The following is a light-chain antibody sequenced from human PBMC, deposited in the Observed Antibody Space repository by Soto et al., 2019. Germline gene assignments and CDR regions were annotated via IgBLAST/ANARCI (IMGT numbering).Light chain of an antibody. CDR3: QQYSGNSFT. CDR1: QSVIIW. Sequence: DIQMTQSPSTLSASVGDRVTITCRASQSVIIWVAWYQQKPGRAPKLLIFDATNLENGVPSRFSGDGSETEFTLTISGLQPDDFATYYCQQYSGNSFTFGQGTKLEI. J-gene: IGKJ2*01. V-gene: IGKV1-5*01. CDR2: DAT.